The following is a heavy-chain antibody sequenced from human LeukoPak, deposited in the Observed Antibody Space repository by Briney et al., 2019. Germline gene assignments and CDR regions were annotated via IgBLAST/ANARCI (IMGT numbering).Heavy chain of an antibody. Sequence: PSETLSLTCSVSGVSFNSFYLIWIRQTPGKGLEWIGYIYDSGITKYNPSLKSRVTISVDTSKNQLSLRLGSVTAADAAVYFCARAYSSGSWFDPWGQGTLVTVSS. J-gene: IGHJ5*02. CDR3: ARAYSSGSWFDP. V-gene: IGHV4-59*01. CDR1: GVSFNSFY. D-gene: IGHD3-22*01. CDR2: IYDSGIT.